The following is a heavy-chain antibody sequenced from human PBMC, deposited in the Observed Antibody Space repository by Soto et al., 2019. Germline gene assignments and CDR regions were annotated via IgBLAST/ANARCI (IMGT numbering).Heavy chain of an antibody. Sequence: GSLRISCAASGFTFSSYAMSWVRQAPGKGLEWVSAISGSGGSTYYADSVKGRFTISRDNSKNTLYLQMNSLRAEDTAVYYCARQDTAMVYFDYWGQGTLVTVSS. D-gene: IGHD5-18*01. V-gene: IGHV3-23*01. J-gene: IGHJ4*02. CDR3: ARQDTAMVYFDY. CDR2: ISGSGGST. CDR1: GFTFSSYA.